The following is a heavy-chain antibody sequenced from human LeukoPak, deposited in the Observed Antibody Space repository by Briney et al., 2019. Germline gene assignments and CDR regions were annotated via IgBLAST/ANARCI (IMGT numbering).Heavy chain of an antibody. CDR1: GFTFSNAW. Sequence: GGSFRLSCAASGFTFSNAWMSWVRQAPGKGLEWVGRIKSKTDGGTTDYAAPVKGRFTISRDDSKNTLYLQMNSLKTEDTAVYYCTTGRYSSSNDFDYWGQGTLVTVSS. CDR3: TTGRYSSSNDFDY. V-gene: IGHV3-15*01. D-gene: IGHD6-13*01. CDR2: IKSKTDGGTT. J-gene: IGHJ4*02.